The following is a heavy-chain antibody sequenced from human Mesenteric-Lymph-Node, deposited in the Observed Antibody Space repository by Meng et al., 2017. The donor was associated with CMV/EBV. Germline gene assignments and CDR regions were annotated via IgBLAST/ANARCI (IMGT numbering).Heavy chain of an antibody. D-gene: IGHD6-13*01. V-gene: IGHV3-74*01. J-gene: IGHJ4*02. CDR3: AREAGNYYFDY. Sequence: GESLKISCAASGFTFSGDWMHWVRQAPGKGLMLVSRINGDGTSSGYADSVKGRFTISRDNANNMLYLQLDSLRAEDTAVYYCAREAGNYYFDYWGQGTLVTVSS. CDR1: GFTFSGDW. CDR2: INGDGTSS.